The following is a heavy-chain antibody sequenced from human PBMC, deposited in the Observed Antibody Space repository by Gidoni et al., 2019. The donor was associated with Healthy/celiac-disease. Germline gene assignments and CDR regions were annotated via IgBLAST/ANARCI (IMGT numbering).Heavy chain of an antibody. CDR3: ARDGAGCSGGSCYSDYYYGMDV. CDR2: TNHSGST. CDR1: GGSCRGYY. J-gene: IGHJ6*02. D-gene: IGHD2-15*01. Sequence: QVQLQQWGAGLLMPSETLSLTCAVYGGSCRGYYWSWIRQPPGKGLERIGETNHSGSTNYNPSLKSRFTISVETSKNQFSLKLSSVTAADTAVYYCARDGAGCSGGSCYSDYYYGMDVWGQGTTVTVSS. V-gene: IGHV4-34*01.